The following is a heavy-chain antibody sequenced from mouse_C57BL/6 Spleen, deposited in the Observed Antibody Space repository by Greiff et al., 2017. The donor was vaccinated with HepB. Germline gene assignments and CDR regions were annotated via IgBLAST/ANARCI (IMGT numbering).Heavy chain of an antibody. V-gene: IGHV1-55*01. Sequence: QVQLQQPGAELVKLGASVKMSCKASGYTFTSYWITWVKQRPGQGLEWIGDIYPGSGSTNYNEKFKSKATLTVDTSSSTAYMQLSSLTSEDSAVYYCARSSGSYFDVWGTGTTVTVSS. J-gene: IGHJ1*03. CDR3: ARSSGSYFDV. D-gene: IGHD3-2*02. CDR2: IYPGSGST. CDR1: GYTFTSYW.